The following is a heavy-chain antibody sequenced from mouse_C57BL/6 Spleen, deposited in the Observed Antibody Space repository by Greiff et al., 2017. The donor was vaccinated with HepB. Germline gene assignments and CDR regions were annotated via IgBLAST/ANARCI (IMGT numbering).Heavy chain of an antibody. CDR2: IDPSDSYT. CDR3: ARSYSNYRFDY. Sequence: QVQLQQPGAELVMPGASVKLSCKASGYTFTSYWMHWVKQRPGQGLEWIGEIDPSDSYTNYNQKFQGKSTLTVDKSSSTAYMQLSSLTSEDSAVYYCARSYSNYRFDYWGQGTTLTVSS. D-gene: IGHD2-5*01. V-gene: IGHV1-69*01. CDR1: GYTFTSYW. J-gene: IGHJ2*01.